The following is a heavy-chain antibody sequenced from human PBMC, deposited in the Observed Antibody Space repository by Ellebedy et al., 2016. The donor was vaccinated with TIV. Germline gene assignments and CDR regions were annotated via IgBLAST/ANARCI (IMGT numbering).Heavy chain of an antibody. Sequence: GESLKISCAASGFTFSGFEMNWVRQAPGRGLKWVSYISTSGTTTYYADSVKGRFTVSRDNAKNSLYLQMNSLGAEDKALYYCVRRIGSSGIAYDFWGQGTMVTVSS. CDR3: VRRIGSSGIAYDF. J-gene: IGHJ3*01. V-gene: IGHV3-48*03. D-gene: IGHD3-10*01. CDR2: ISTSGTTT. CDR1: GFTFSGFE.